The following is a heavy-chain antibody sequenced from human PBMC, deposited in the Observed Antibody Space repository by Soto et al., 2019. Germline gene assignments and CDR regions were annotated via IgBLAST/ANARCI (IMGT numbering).Heavy chain of an antibody. V-gene: IGHV4-34*01. CDR3: ARARLVRYLAWLSRYYFDY. CDR2: INHSGST. CDR1: GGSFSGYY. Sequence: PSETLSLTCAVYGGSFSGYYWSWIRQPPGKGLEWIGEINHSGSTNYNPSLKSRVSLSVDTSKNQFSLRLSSVTAADTAVYYCARARLVRYLAWLSRYYFDYWGQGTLVTVSS. J-gene: IGHJ4*02. D-gene: IGHD3-9*01.